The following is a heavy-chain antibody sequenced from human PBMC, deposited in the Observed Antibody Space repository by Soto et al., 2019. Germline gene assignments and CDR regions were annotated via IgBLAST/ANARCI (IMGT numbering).Heavy chain of an antibody. Sequence: GESLKISCAASGFTFSSYSMNWVRQAPGKGLEWVSYISSSSSTIYYADSVKGRFTISRDNAKNSLYLQMNSLRAEDTTVYYCARDNQATVTPSFDYWGQGTLVTVSS. CDR2: ISSSSSTI. D-gene: IGHD4-17*01. J-gene: IGHJ4*02. V-gene: IGHV3-48*01. CDR1: GFTFSSYS. CDR3: ARDNQATVTPSFDY.